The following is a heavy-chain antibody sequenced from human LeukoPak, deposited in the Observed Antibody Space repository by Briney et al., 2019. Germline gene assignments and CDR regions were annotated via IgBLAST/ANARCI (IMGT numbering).Heavy chain of an antibody. Sequence: GGSLRLSCAASGFTFSSYSMNWVRQAPGKGLEWVSYLSSTSGTIYYADSVKGRFTISRDNAKNTLYLQMNSLRAEDTAVYYCAKLGSSWYAWYFDLWGRGTLVTVSS. CDR1: GFTFSSYS. CDR2: LSSTSGTI. V-gene: IGHV3-48*01. CDR3: AKLGSSWYAWYFDL. J-gene: IGHJ2*01. D-gene: IGHD6-13*01.